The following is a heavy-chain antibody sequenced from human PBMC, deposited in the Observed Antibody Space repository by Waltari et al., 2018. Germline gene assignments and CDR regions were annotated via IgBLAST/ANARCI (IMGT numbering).Heavy chain of an antibody. CDR2: IKQDGNEK. CDR3: ARGSWYSGSDY. CDR1: GFTFGNFW. D-gene: IGHD1-26*01. J-gene: IGHJ4*02. Sequence: EVQLVESGGGLVQPGGSLRLSCVGSGFTFGNFWMTWVRQAPGKGLEWVAGIKQDGNEKYYVDTVKGRFTISRDDARNSLYLQMSSLRDDDTAVYYWARGSWYSGSDYWGQGTLVIVSS. V-gene: IGHV3-7*01.